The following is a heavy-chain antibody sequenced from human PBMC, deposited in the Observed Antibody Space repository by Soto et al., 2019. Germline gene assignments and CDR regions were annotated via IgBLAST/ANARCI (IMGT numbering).Heavy chain of an antibody. CDR2: ISYDGSGK. Sequence: QVQLVESGGGVVQPGRSLRLSCVASGFTLGSYAIHWVRQAPGKGLEWVAAISYDGSGKYYADSVKGRFTISRDNSKNTLYLQMNCLRVEDTAVYYCARDARIGTDWYFDLWGRGTLVTVSS. D-gene: IGHD1-26*01. CDR3: ARDARIGTDWYFDL. J-gene: IGHJ2*01. V-gene: IGHV3-30-3*01. CDR1: GFTLGSYA.